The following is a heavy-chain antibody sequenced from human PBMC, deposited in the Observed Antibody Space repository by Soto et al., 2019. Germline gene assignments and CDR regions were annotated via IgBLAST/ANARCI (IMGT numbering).Heavy chain of an antibody. J-gene: IGHJ4*02. CDR3: ASVLGYCSGGSCYFDY. CDR1: GGSNSSSSYY. D-gene: IGHD2-15*01. CDR2: IYYSGST. Sequence: SETLSLTCTVSGGSNSSSSYYWGWIRQPPGKGLEWIGSIYYSGSTYYNPSLKSRVTISVDTSKNQFSLKLSSVTAADTAVYYCASVLGYCSGGSCYFDYWGQGTLVTVSS. V-gene: IGHV4-39*01.